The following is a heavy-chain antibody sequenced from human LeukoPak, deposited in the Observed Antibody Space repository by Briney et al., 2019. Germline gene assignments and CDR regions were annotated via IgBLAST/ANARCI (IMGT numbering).Heavy chain of an antibody. Sequence: GGSLRLSCAASGFTFSSHAMHWVRQAPGKGLEWVVVISYDGSNKYYADSVKGRFTISRDNSKNTLYLQMNTLRAEDTAVYYCARDRVGATKGVFDYWGQGTLVTVSS. CDR3: ARDRVGATKGVFDY. D-gene: IGHD1-26*01. CDR2: ISYDGSNK. V-gene: IGHV3-30*03. J-gene: IGHJ4*02. CDR1: GFTFSSHA.